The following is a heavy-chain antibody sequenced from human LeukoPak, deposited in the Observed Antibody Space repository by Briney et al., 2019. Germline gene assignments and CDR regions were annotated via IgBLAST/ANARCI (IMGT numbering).Heavy chain of an antibody. J-gene: IGHJ6*03. CDR2: ISSSSSTI. V-gene: IGHV3-48*01. D-gene: IGHD6-19*01. CDR3: ARDLNGYSSGWGYYYYYTDV. CDR1: GFTFSSYS. Sequence: GGSLRLSCAASGFTFSSYSMNWVRQAPGKGLEWVSYISSSSSTIYYADSVKGRFTISRDNAKNSLYLQMNSLRAEDTAVYYCARDLNGYSSGWGYYYYYTDVWGKGTTVTVSS.